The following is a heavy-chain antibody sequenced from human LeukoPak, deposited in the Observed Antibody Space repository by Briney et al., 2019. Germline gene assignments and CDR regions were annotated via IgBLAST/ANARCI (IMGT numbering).Heavy chain of an antibody. Sequence: GGSLRLSCAASGFTFSSYAMSWVRQAPGKGLEWVSAISGSGGSTYYADSVKGRFTISRDNSKNTLYLQMNSLRAEDTAVYYCAKDGENYYDSSGYYHEYFQHWGQGTLVTVSS. CDR2: ISGSGGST. CDR1: GFTFSSYA. J-gene: IGHJ1*01. CDR3: AKDGENYYDSSGYYHEYFQH. V-gene: IGHV3-23*01. D-gene: IGHD3-22*01.